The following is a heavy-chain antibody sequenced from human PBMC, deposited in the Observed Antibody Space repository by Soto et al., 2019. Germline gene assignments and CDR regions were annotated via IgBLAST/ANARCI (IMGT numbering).Heavy chain of an antibody. CDR2: INAANGDT. CDR1: GYTCTSYG. CDR3: VRRHVSATGIDWFDP. D-gene: IGHD6-13*01. J-gene: IGHJ5*02. Sequence: GASVKVSCKASGYTCTSYGIHCVLQAPLQRLEWMGWINAANGDTKYSPKFQGRVTITRDTSASTAYMELSSLRSEDTAVYYCVRRHVSATGIDWFDPWGQGTLVTVSS. V-gene: IGHV1-3*01.